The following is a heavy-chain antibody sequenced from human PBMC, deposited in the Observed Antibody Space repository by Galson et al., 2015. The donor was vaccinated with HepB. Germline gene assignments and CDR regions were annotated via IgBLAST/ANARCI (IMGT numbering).Heavy chain of an antibody. CDR2: IDPSDSYT. CDR3: ARHGAREMATVPLVFFWRGAFLSYSTSDRAYYYYGMDV. D-gene: IGHD5-24*01. V-gene: IGHV5-10-1*01. Sequence: QSGAEVKKPGESLRISCKGSGYSFTSYWISWVRQMPGKGLEWMGRIDPSDSYTNYSPSFQGHVTISADKSISTAYLQWSSLKALDTAMYYCARHGAREMATVPLVFFWRGAFLSYSTSDRAYYYYGMDVWGQGTTVTVSS. CDR1: GYSFTSYW. J-gene: IGHJ6*02.